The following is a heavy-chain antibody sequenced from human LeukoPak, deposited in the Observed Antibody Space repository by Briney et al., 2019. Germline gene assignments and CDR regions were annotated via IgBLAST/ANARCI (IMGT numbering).Heavy chain of an antibody. Sequence: GGSLRLSCAASGFTFTSYTMHWVRQAPGKGLEWLAVISSDGSSKYYADSVKGRFTISRDNSKNTLYLQMNSLRTEDTAAYYCARDQGRIAAAGNYLSSGYWGQGTLVTVSS. V-gene: IGHV3-30-3*01. CDR3: ARDQGRIAAAGNYLSSGY. CDR1: GFTFTSYT. D-gene: IGHD6-13*01. J-gene: IGHJ4*02. CDR2: ISSDGSSK.